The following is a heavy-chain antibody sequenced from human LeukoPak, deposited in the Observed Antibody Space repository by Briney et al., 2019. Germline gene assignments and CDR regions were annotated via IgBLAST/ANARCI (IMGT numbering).Heavy chain of an antibody. CDR3: VKGRGYFDWLLDY. V-gene: IGHV3-30*18. J-gene: IGHJ4*02. D-gene: IGHD3-9*01. Sequence: PGGSLRLSCVASGFTFSVNGMHWVRQAPGKGLEWLAFLSHDGNKKYFVDSVQGRFTISRDNSKNTLFLQMNNLRTEDTAVYYCVKGRGYFDWLLDYWGQGTLVTVSS. CDR2: LSHDGNKK. CDR1: GFTFSVNG.